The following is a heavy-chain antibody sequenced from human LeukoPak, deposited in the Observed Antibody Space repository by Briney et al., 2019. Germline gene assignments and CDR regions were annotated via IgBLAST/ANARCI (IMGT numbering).Heavy chain of an antibody. Sequence: GGSLRLSCAASGFTFSSYSMNWIRQAPGKGLEWVSSISSSTSYIYYADSVRGRFTISKDNAKNSLYLQMNSLRAEDTAVYYCARAGGSTVSHSDYWGQGTLVTVSS. CDR3: ARAGGSTVSHSDY. CDR2: ISSSTSYI. V-gene: IGHV3-21*01. J-gene: IGHJ4*02. D-gene: IGHD4-17*01. CDR1: GFTFSSYS.